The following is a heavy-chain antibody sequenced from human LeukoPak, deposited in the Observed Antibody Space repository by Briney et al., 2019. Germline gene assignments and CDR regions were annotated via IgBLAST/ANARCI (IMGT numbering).Heavy chain of an antibody. J-gene: IGHJ6*03. V-gene: IGHV4-39*07. CDR3: ARTYYDFWSGYYDYYYYMDV. Sequence: PSETLSLTCTVSGGSISSSSYYWGWIRQPPGKGLEWIGSIYYSGSTYYNPSLKSRVTISVDTSKNQFSLKLSSVTAADTAVYYCARTYYDFWSGYYDYYYYMDVWGKGTTVTVSS. D-gene: IGHD3-3*01. CDR1: GGSISSSSYY. CDR2: IYYSGST.